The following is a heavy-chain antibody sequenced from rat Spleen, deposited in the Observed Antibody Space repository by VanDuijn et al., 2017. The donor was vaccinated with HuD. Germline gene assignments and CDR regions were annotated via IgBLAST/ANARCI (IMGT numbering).Heavy chain of an antibody. CDR3: TRGDWSDYFDY. CDR1: GFTFSNYG. D-gene: IGHD1-1*01. V-gene: IGHV5-29*01. Sequence: EVQLVEAGGGLVQPGRSLKLSCAASGFTFSNYGMAWIRQAPGKGLEWVASITNTGGSTYYRDSVKGRFTFSRDNAKSILYLQMDSLRSEDTATYYCTRGDWSDYFDYWGQGVMVTVSS. CDR2: ITNTGGST. J-gene: IGHJ2*01.